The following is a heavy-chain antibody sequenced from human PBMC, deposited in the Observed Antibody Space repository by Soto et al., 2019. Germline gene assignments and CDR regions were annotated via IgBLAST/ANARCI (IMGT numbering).Heavy chain of an antibody. Sequence: ETLSLTCTVSGGSISSGGYYWSWIRQHPGKGLEWIGYIYYSGSTNYNPSLKSRVTISVDTSKNQFSLKLSSVTAADTAVYYCARTGADDFLKYFDYWGQGTLVTVSS. CDR3: ARTGADDFLKYFDY. CDR2: IYYSGST. D-gene: IGHD3-3*01. V-gene: IGHV4-61*08. J-gene: IGHJ4*02. CDR1: GGSISSGGYY.